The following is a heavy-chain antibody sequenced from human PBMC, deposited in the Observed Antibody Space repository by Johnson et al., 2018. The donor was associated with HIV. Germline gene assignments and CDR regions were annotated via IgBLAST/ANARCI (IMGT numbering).Heavy chain of an antibody. CDR2: TKQDGSEK. Sequence: VPLVESGGGVVQPGGSLRLSCAASGFIFSNYGMHWVRQAPGKGLEWVANTKQDGSEKYYADSVKGRFTISRDNSKNTLYLQMNSLRAEDTAVYYCAKVGERYYDSSGYDAFDIWGQGTMVTVSS. V-gene: IGHV3-30*02. D-gene: IGHD3-22*01. J-gene: IGHJ3*02. CDR1: GFIFSNYG. CDR3: AKVGERYYDSSGYDAFDI.